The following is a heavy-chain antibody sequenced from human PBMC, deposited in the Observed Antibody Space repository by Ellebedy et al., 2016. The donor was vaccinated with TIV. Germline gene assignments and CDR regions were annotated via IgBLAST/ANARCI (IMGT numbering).Heavy chain of an antibody. CDR2: ISYDGSNK. CDR1: GFTFSSYA. D-gene: IGHD4-23*01. CDR3: ARDPGELRWYLSFDY. Sequence: PGGSLRLSCAASGFTFSSYAMHWVRQAPGKGLEWVAVISYDGSNKYYADSVKGRFTISRDNSKNTLYLQMNSLRAEDTAVYYCARDPGELRWYLSFDYWGQGTLVTVSS. J-gene: IGHJ4*02. V-gene: IGHV3-30-3*01.